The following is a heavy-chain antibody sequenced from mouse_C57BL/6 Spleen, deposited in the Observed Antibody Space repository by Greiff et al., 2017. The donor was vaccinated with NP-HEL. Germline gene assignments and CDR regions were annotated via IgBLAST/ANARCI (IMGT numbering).Heavy chain of an antibody. V-gene: IGHV10-1*01. CDR2: IRSKSNNYAT. CDR3: VRRGLSGAY. CDR1: GFSFNTYA. Sequence: EVQLQESGGGLVQPKGSLKLSCAASGFSFNTYAMNWVRQAPGKGLEWVARIRSKSNNYATYYADSVKDRFTISRDDSESMLYLQMNNLKTEDTAMYYCVRRGLSGAYWGQGTLVTVSA. D-gene: IGHD6-5*01. J-gene: IGHJ3*01.